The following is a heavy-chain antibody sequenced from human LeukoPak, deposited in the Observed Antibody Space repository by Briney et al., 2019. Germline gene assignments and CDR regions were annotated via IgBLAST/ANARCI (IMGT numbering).Heavy chain of an antibody. V-gene: IGHV4-38-2*02. CDR1: GSISSDYY. CDR2: LYHDGDI. J-gene: IGHJ4*02. Sequence: SETLSLTCTVSGSISSDYYWGWIRQPPGKGLEWIGSLYHDGDIFYNPSLKSRVSLSVDTSKSHFSLEVYFVTAADTAVYYCASAAPEDYFDHWGQGALVTVSS. D-gene: IGHD2-15*01. CDR3: ASAAPEDYFDH.